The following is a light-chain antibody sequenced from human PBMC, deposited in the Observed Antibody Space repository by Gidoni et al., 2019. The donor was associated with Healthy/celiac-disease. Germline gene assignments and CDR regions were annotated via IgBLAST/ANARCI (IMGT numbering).Light chain of an antibody. V-gene: IGKV3-20*01. Sequence: IVLTQSPGTLSLSPGARATLSCRASQSVSSSYLAWYQQKPGQAPRLLIYGASSRATGIPDRFSGSGSGTDFTLTISRLEPEDFAVYYCQQYGSSPPWTFXQXTKVEIK. J-gene: IGKJ1*01. CDR3: QQYGSSPPWT. CDR2: GAS. CDR1: QSVSSSY.